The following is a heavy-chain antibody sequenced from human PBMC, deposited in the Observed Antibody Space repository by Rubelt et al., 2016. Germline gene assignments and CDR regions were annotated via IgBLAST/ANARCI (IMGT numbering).Heavy chain of an antibody. CDR1: GYAFNSYG. CDR3: ARDTYGTGRKNWFDP. V-gene: IGHV1-18*01. J-gene: IGHJ5*02. Sequence: SSGEVKKPGASVKVSFKASGYAFNSYGISWVRQAPGQGLEWMGWISAKNGKTDYAQRVQGRVTMTTDTSTSTAYMELSSLTSDDTARYYCARDTYGTGRKNWFDPWGQGTLVTVSS. CDR2: ISAKNGKT. D-gene: IGHD1-1*01.